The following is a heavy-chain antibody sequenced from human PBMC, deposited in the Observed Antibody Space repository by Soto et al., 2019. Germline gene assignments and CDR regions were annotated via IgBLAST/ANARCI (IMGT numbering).Heavy chain of an antibody. Sequence: EVQLLESGGGLVQPGGSLRLPCAASGFTFSSYAMSWVRQAPGKGLEWVSAISGSGDSTYYADSVKGRFTISRDNSKKPLYLQMNSLRAEDTAVYYCAKVTLGYCNGGICYPFDYWGQGTLVTVSS. CDR2: ISGSGDST. V-gene: IGHV3-23*01. CDR3: AKVTLGYCNGGICYPFDY. J-gene: IGHJ4*02. CDR1: GFTFSSYA. D-gene: IGHD2-15*01.